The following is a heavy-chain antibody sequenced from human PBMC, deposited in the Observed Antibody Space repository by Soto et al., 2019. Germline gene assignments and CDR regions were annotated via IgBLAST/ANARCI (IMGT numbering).Heavy chain of an antibody. V-gene: IGHV3-30-3*01. CDR2: ISYDGSNK. CDR3: ARENCSGGSCYSRGFDP. D-gene: IGHD2-15*01. J-gene: IGHJ5*02. CDR1: GFTFGSYA. Sequence: PGGSLRLSCAASGFTFGSYAMHWVRQAPGKGLEWVAVISYDGSNKYYADSVKGRFTISRDNSKNTLYLQMNSLRAEDTAVYYCARENCSGGSCYSRGFDPWGQGTLVTVSS.